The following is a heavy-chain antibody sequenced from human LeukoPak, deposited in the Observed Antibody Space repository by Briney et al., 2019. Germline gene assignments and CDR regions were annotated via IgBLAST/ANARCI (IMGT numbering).Heavy chain of an antibody. J-gene: IGHJ4*02. CDR2: IYSGGST. CDR1: GFTVSSNY. Sequence: QPGGSLRLSCAASGFTVSSNYMSWVRQAPGKGLEWVSVIYSGGSTYYADSVKGRFTISRDNSKNTLYLQMNSLRAEDTAVYCCARTSIAVAVDYWGQGTLVTVSS. CDR3: ARTSIAVAVDY. V-gene: IGHV3-66*01. D-gene: IGHD6-19*01.